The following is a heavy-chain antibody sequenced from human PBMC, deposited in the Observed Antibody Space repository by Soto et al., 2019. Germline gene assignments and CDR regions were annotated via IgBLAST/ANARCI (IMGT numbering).Heavy chain of an antibody. CDR3: ARGGVYSSSWYDY. V-gene: IGHV1-2*04. CDR1: GYTFTGYY. CDR2: INPNSGGT. D-gene: IGHD6-13*01. Sequence: ASVKVSCKASGYTFTGYYMHWVRQAPGQGLEWMGWINPNSGGTNYAQKFQGWVTMTRDTSISTAYMELSRLRSDDTAVYYCARGGVYSSSWYDYWGQGTLVTVSS. J-gene: IGHJ4*02.